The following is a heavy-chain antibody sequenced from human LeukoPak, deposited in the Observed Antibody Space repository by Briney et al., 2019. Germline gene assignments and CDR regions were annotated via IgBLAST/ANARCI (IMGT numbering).Heavy chain of an antibody. J-gene: IGHJ4*02. Sequence: GSLRLSCAASGFTFSSYWMSWVRQAPGKGLEWIGSIYYSGSTYYNPSLKSRVTISVDTSKNQFSLKLSSVTAADTAVYYCARLVYSSSFDYWGQGTLVTVSS. CDR2: IYYSGST. V-gene: IGHV4-39*01. CDR3: ARLVYSSSFDY. CDR1: GFTFSSYW. D-gene: IGHD6-19*01.